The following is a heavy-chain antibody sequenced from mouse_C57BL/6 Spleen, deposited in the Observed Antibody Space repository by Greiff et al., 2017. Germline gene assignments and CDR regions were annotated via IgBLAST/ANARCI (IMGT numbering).Heavy chain of an antibody. Sequence: EVQGVESGGGLVKPGGSLKLSCAASGFTFSDYGMHWVRQAPEKGLEWVAYISSGSSTIYYADTVKGRFTISRDNAKNTLFLQMTSLRSEDTAMYYCARSTMVTTEYFDVWGTGTTVTVSS. V-gene: IGHV5-17*01. CDR3: ARSTMVTTEYFDV. CDR1: GFTFSDYG. CDR2: ISSGSSTI. J-gene: IGHJ1*03. D-gene: IGHD2-2*01.